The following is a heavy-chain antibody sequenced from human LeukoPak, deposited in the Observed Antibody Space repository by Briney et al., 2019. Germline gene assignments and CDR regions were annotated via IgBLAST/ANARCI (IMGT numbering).Heavy chain of an antibody. Sequence: EASVKVSCKASGYTFTSYDISWVRQAPGQGLEWMGRIIPILGIANYAQKFQGRVTITADKSTSTAYMELSSLRSEDTAVYYCARAPDNNWYFDLWGRGTLVTVSS. V-gene: IGHV1-69*04. J-gene: IGHJ2*01. CDR3: ARAPDNNWYFDL. D-gene: IGHD1-14*01. CDR1: GYTFTSYD. CDR2: IIPILGIA.